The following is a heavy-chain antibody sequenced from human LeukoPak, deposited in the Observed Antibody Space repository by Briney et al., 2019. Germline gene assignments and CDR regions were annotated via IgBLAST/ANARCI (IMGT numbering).Heavy chain of an antibody. J-gene: IGHJ4*02. Sequence: GGSLRLSCAASGFTFDDYGMSWVRQAPGKGLEWASGINWNGGSTVYADSVKGRFTISRDNAKNSLYLQMNSLRAEDTALYYCARGYCSSTSCFLEWLPFDYWGQGTLVTVSS. CDR1: GFTFDDYG. D-gene: IGHD2-2*01. CDR3: ARGYCSSTSCFLEWLPFDY. V-gene: IGHV3-20*04. CDR2: INWNGGST.